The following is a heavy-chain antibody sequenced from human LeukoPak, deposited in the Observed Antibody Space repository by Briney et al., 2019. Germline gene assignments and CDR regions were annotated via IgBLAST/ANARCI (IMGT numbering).Heavy chain of an antibody. J-gene: IGHJ4*02. Sequence: GGSLRLSCAASGFTFSSYEMNWVRQAPGKGLEWVSYISSSGSTISYADSVKGRFTISRDNAKNSLYLQMNSLRAEDTAVYYCARRYTGSYSGVDYWGQGTLVTVSS. CDR2: ISSSGSTI. D-gene: IGHD1-26*01. CDR1: GFTFSSYE. CDR3: ARRYTGSYSGVDY. V-gene: IGHV3-48*03.